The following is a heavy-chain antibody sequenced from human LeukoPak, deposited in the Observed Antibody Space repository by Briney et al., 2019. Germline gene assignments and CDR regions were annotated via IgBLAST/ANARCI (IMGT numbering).Heavy chain of an antibody. J-gene: IGHJ5*02. CDR3: ARMSCSSNNCYAWFDP. V-gene: IGHV1-8*01. D-gene: IGHD2-2*01. CDR2: MNPNRGNT. Sequence: EASVKVSCKASGYTFTSYDINWVRQATGQGLEWMGWMNPNRGNTGYAQKFQGRVTMTRNTSISTAYMELSSLRSEDTAVYYCARMSCSSNNCYAWFDPWGQGTLVTVSS. CDR1: GYTFTSYD.